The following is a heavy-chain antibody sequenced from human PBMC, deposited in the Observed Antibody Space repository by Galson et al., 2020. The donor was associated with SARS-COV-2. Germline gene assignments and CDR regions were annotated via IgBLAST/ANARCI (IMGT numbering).Heavy chain of an antibody. D-gene: IGHD2-15*01. Sequence: GGSLRLSCAASGFTFSSYAMSWVRQAPGKGLEWVSAISGSGGSTYYADSVKGRFTISRDNSKNTLYLQMNSLRAEDTAVYYCARGRYCSGGSCYRNQRIGWGLYPPGADNWFDPWGQGTLVTVSS. CDR2: ISGSGGST. V-gene: IGHV3-23*01. CDR3: ARGRYCSGGSCYRNQRIGWGLYPPGADNWFDP. J-gene: IGHJ5*02. CDR1: GFTFSSYA.